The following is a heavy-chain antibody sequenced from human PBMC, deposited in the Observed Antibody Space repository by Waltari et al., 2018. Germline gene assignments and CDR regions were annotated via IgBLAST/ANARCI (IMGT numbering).Heavy chain of an antibody. CDR1: GGSISSYY. CDR2: IYTSGST. CDR3: ARDEAGTTSDYYYGMDV. Sequence: QVQLQESGPGLVKPSETLSLTCTVSGGSISSYYWSWIRQPAGKGLEWIGRIYTSGSTNHTPPLKMRVTMSVDTSKNQFSLKLSSVTAADTAVYYCARDEAGTTSDYYYGMDVWGQGTTVTVSS. V-gene: IGHV4-4*07. D-gene: IGHD1-7*01. J-gene: IGHJ6*02.